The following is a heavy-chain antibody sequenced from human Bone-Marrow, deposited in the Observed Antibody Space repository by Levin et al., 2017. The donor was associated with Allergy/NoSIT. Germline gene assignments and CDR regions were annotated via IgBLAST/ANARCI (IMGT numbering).Heavy chain of an antibody. CDR3: ARSDSSGFYYDLDY. Sequence: SETLSLTCTVSGGSISSYYWNWIRQPPGKGLEWIGHIYYSGTTNYNPSLKSLVTISVDTSKNQFSLKLSSVTAADTAVYYCARSDSSGFYYDLDYWGQGKMLTVSS. CDR2: IYYSGTT. V-gene: IGHV4-59*01. J-gene: IGHJ4*02. CDR1: GGSISSYY. D-gene: IGHD3-22*01.